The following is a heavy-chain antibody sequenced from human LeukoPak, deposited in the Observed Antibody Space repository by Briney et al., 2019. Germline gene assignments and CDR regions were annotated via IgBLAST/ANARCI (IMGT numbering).Heavy chain of an antibody. Sequence: GGSLRLFCPASGFTVSTNYMSWVRQAPGKGLEWVSLIYSGGGIYYADSVKGRFTISRDNSRNTLSLQMNSLRVDDTAVYYCARGFRSVTTWGYFDYWGQGALVTVSS. D-gene: IGHD4-17*01. J-gene: IGHJ4*02. CDR1: GFTVSTNY. CDR2: IYSGGGI. CDR3: ARGFRSVTTWGYFDY. V-gene: IGHV3-66*01.